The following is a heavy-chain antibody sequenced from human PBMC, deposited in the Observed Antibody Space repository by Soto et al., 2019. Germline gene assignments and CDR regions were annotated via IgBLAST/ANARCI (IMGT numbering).Heavy chain of an antibody. Sequence: SETLSLTCTVSGASVSSYYWSWIRQPPGKGLQWIGNIFYSGSTTHYNPSLKSRVTISVDMSNNQFSLKLSSVTAADTAVYYCAKSGDSSGYYYGDDYWGQGTLVTVSS. CDR2: IFYSGST. J-gene: IGHJ4*02. CDR3: AKSGDSSGYYYGDDY. CDR1: GASVSSYY. D-gene: IGHD3-22*01. V-gene: IGHV4-59*02.